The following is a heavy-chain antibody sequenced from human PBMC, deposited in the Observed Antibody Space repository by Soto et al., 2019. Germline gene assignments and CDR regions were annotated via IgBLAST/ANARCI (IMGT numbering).Heavy chain of an antibody. CDR2: IYSGGST. Sequence: AGGSLRLSCAASGFTVSSNYMSWVRQAPGKGLEWVSVIYSGGSTYYADSVKGRFTISRDNSKNTLYLQMNSLRAEDTAVYYCAKDRYDFWSGYSNWFDPWGQGTLVTVSS. CDR3: AKDRYDFWSGYSNWFDP. J-gene: IGHJ5*02. CDR1: GFTVSSNY. D-gene: IGHD3-3*01. V-gene: IGHV3-53*05.